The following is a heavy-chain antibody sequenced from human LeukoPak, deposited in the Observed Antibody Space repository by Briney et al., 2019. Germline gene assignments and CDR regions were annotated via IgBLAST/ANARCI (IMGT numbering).Heavy chain of an antibody. Sequence: PGGSLRLSCAASGFTFSSYAMSWVRQAPGKGLESVSVISSNGDTTYYANSVKGRFTISRDNSKNTLYLQMDSLRAEDMAVYYCARESSPYFDFWSGYYDYFDYWGQGTLATVSS. V-gene: IGHV3-64*01. CDR2: ISSNGDTT. J-gene: IGHJ4*02. D-gene: IGHD3-3*01. CDR3: ARESSPYFDFWSGYYDYFDY. CDR1: GFTFSSYA.